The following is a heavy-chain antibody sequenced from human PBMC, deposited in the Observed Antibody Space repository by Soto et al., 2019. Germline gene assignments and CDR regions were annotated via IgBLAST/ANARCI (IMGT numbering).Heavy chain of an antibody. D-gene: IGHD3-3*01. CDR2: YYYTGGT. CDR3: ASPRQGNYDFLSGYYALDY. J-gene: IGHJ4*02. CDR1: GASISSSRSY. V-gene: IGHV4-39*01. Sequence: PWETLSLPCTVSGASISSSRSYWGCVRPPPGKGREWSLSYYYTGGTYSTYYNPSLKNRGTISVDTAKSPVSLNLSSVTAADTAVYYCASPRQGNYDFLSGYYALDYWGQGTLVTVPS.